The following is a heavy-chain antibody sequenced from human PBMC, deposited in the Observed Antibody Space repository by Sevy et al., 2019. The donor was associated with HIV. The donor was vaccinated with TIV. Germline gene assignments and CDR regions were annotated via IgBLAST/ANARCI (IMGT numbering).Heavy chain of an antibody. J-gene: IGHJ4*02. V-gene: IGHV4-59*01. CDR3: ARGIVAYYFDY. Sequence: SETLSLTCTVSGYSISNYYWSWIRQPPGKGLEWIGYIYYSGFTNYNPSLKSRVTISVDTSKNQFSLKLSSVTAADTAVYYCARGIVAYYFDYWGQGILVTVSS. CDR2: IYYSGFT. D-gene: IGHD5-12*01. CDR1: GYSISNYY.